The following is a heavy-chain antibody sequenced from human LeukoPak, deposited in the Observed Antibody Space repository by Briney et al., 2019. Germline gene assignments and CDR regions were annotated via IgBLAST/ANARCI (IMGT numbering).Heavy chain of an antibody. J-gene: IGHJ4*02. CDR3: ARYPHDYGGGYYFDY. Sequence: SETLSLTCTVSGGSINNSISYWGWIRQPPGKGLEWIGSIYYSGSTYYNPSLKSRVTISVDTSKNQFSLKLSSVAAADTAVYYCARYPHDYGGGYYFDYWGQGTLVTVSS. CDR1: GGSINNSISY. D-gene: IGHD4-23*01. V-gene: IGHV4-39*07. CDR2: IYYSGST.